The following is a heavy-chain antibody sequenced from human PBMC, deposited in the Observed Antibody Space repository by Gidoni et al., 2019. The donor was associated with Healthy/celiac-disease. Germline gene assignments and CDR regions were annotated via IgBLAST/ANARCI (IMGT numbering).Heavy chain of an antibody. CDR2: IYTSGST. CDR1: GGSISSGTYY. J-gene: IGHJ4*02. Sequence: QVQLQESGPGLVKPSQTLSLTCTVSGGSISSGTYYWSWIRQPAGKGLEWIGRIYTSGSTNYNPSLKSRVTISVDTSKNQFSLKLSSVTAADTAVYYCARHFFRGAPLDYGDAPDYWGQGTLVTVSS. V-gene: IGHV4-61*02. D-gene: IGHD4-17*01. CDR3: ARHFFRGAPLDYGDAPDY.